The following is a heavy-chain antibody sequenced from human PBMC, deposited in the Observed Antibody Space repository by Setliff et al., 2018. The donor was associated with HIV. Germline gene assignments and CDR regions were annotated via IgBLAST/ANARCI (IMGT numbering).Heavy chain of an antibody. D-gene: IGHD4-17*01. Sequence: ASVKISCKASGYTFTNFYMHGVRQDPGQGLEWMGIINPGGGNTRYAQRFQGRVSMTRATSTSTVYMELSILRSEDTAVYYCARGQASNDYGVSFWGQGTMVTVSS. CDR1: GYTFTNFY. J-gene: IGHJ3*01. CDR3: ARGQASNDYGVSF. V-gene: IGHV1-46*01. CDR2: INPGGGNT.